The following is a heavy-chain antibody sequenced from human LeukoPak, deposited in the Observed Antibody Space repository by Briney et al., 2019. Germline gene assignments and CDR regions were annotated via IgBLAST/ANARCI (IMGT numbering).Heavy chain of an antibody. Sequence: PSETLSHTCTVSGGSISSSSYSWGWIRQPPGKGREWIGRIYYSGSTYYNPSLKSRITISVDTSKNQFSLKLSSVTAADTAVYYCASLEYYYQHRFDYWGQGTLVTVSS. V-gene: IGHV4-39*01. D-gene: IGHD3-10*01. CDR2: IYYSGST. CDR3: ASLEYYYQHRFDY. J-gene: IGHJ4*02. CDR1: GGSISSSSYS.